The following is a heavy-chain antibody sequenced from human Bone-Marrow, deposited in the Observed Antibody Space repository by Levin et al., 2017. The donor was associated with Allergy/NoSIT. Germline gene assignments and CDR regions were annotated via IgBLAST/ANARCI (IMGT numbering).Heavy chain of an antibody. V-gene: IGHV3-21*01. CDR3: ARDSSGWLYGMDV. CDR1: GFSFSTYT. Sequence: GESLKISCAASGFSFSTYTMNWVRQAPGKGLEWVSSISFSSSYIYYVDSVKGRFTISRDNAKSSLYLQMDSLRAEDTAVYYCARDSSGWLYGMDVWGQGTTVTVSS. D-gene: IGHD6-19*01. J-gene: IGHJ6*02. CDR2: ISFSSSYI.